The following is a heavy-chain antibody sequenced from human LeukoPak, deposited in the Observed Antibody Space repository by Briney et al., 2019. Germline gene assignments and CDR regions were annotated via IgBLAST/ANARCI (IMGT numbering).Heavy chain of an antibody. D-gene: IGHD1-26*01. J-gene: IGHJ4*02. CDR1: GFTFSTYS. CDR2: ISPPSGDI. Sequence: PGGSLRLSCAASGFTFSTYSMNWVRQAPGKGLEWVSSISPPSGDIYYADSVKGRFTISRDNAKNSLYLQMNSLRAEDTAVYYCARDLGGSGGATFCDYWGQGTLVTVSS. V-gene: IGHV3-21*01. CDR3: ARDLGGSGGATFCDY.